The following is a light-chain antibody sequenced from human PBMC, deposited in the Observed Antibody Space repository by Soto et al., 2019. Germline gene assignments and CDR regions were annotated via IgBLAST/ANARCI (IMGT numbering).Light chain of an antibody. CDR2: EVT. V-gene: IGLV2-8*01. CDR1: SSDVGGYNA. CDR3: NSFRVSHLYV. Sequence: QSVLTQPPSASGSPGQSVTISCTGTSSDVGGYNAVSWYQHHPGKAPKLIIYEVTHRPSGVSDRFSASKSGNTASLTISGLQAEDEADYYCNSFRVSHLYVFGTGTKVIVL. J-gene: IGLJ1*01.